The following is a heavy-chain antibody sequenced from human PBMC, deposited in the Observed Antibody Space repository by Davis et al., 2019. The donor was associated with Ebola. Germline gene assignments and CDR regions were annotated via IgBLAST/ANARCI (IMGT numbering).Heavy chain of an antibody. D-gene: IGHD3-10*01. CDR3: ARLYGPGHYLNWYFNL. CDR1: GYRFPSYW. Sequence: GESLKISCKGSGYRFPSYWIGWVRQMPGKGLEWMGIIYPGDSDIRYSPSFQGQVTISADQSISTAYLQWDSLQASDTAVYYCARLYGPGHYLNWYFNLWGRGTLVTVSS. J-gene: IGHJ2*01. CDR2: IYPGDSDI. V-gene: IGHV5-51*01.